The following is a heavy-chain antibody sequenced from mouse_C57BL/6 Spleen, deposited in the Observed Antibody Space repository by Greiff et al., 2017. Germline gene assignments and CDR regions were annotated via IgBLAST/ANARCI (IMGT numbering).Heavy chain of an antibody. J-gene: IGHJ4*01. CDR3: AREIHYYGSSSYAIDY. CDR2: IYPSDSET. V-gene: IGHV1-61*01. Sequence: QVQLQQPGAELVRPGSSVKLSCKASGYTFTSYWMDWVKQRPGQGLEWIGNIYPSDSETHYNQKFKDKATLTVDKSSSTAYMQLSSLTSEDSAVYYCAREIHYYGSSSYAIDYWGQGTSVTVSS. D-gene: IGHD1-1*01. CDR1: GYTFTSYW.